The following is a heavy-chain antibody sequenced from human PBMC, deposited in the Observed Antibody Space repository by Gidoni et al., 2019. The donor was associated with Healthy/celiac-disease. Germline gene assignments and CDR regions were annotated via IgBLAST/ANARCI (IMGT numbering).Heavy chain of an antibody. J-gene: IGHJ6*03. D-gene: IGHD3-3*02. V-gene: IGHV3-53*01. CDR3: ARDHNKRHFQNYYMDV. CDR2: IYSGGST. CDR1: GFTVSRHY. Sequence: EVQLVESGGGLIQPGGSLRLSCAASGFTVSRHYIGWLRQAPGKGRDWVSVIYSGGSTYYADSVKGRFTISRDNSKNTLYLQMNSLRAEDTAVYYCARDHNKRHFQNYYMDVWGKGTTVTVSS.